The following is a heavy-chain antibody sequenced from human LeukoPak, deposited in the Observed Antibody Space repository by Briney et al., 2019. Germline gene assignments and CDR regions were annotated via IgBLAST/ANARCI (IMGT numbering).Heavy chain of an antibody. D-gene: IGHD6-19*01. CDR2: IYYSGST. Sequence: SETLSLTCTVPGGSISSSSYYWGWIRQPPGKGLEWIGSIYYSGSTYYNPSLKSRVTISVDTSKNKFSLKLSSVTAADTAVYYCARGQYSSGWWTYWGQGTLVTVSS. CDR1: GGSISSSSYY. J-gene: IGHJ4*02. V-gene: IGHV4-39*01. CDR3: ARGQYSSGWWTY.